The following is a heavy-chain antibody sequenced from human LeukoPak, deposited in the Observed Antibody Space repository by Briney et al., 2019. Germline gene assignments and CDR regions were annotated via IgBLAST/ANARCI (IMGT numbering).Heavy chain of an antibody. D-gene: IGHD3-22*01. V-gene: IGHV5-51*01. J-gene: IGHJ4*02. CDR2: IYPGDSDT. Sequence: GESLKISCKGSGYSFTSYWIGWVRQMPGKGLEWMGIIYPGDSDTRYSPSFQGQVTISADKSIITAYLQWSSLKASDTAMYYCARGPPERYDSSGYYDYWGQGTLVTVSS. CDR1: GYSFTSYW. CDR3: ARGPPERYDSSGYYDY.